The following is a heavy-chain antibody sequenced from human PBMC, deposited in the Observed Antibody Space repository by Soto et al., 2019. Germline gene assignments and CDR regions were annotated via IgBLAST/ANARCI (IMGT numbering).Heavy chain of an antibody. V-gene: IGHV4-61*01. CDR3: AREGRAAAVYYYGMDV. Sequence: PSETLTLTCTVSGGSVSSGSYYWSWIRQPPGKGLEWIGYIYYSGSTNYNPSLKSRVTISVDTSKNQFSLKLSSVTAADTAVYYCAREGRAAAVYYYGMDVWGQGTTVT. D-gene: IGHD6-13*01. CDR1: GGSVSSGSYY. CDR2: IYYSGST. J-gene: IGHJ6*02.